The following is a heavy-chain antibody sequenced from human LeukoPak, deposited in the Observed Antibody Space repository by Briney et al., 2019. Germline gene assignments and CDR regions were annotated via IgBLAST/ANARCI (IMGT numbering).Heavy chain of an antibody. V-gene: IGHV4-34*01. D-gene: IGHD2-2*02. CDR1: GGSFSGYY. Sequence: PSETLPLTCAVYGGSFSGYYWSWIRQPPGKGLEWIGEINHSGGTNYNPSLKSRVTISVDTSKNQFSLKLSSVTAADTAVYYCARAKYCSSTSCYTESGFDYWGQGTLVTVSS. CDR3: ARAKYCSSTSCYTESGFDY. J-gene: IGHJ4*02. CDR2: INHSGGT.